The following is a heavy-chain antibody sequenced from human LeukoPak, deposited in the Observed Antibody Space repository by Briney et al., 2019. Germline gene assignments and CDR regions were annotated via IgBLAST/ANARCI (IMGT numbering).Heavy chain of an antibody. D-gene: IGHD1-14*01. V-gene: IGHV4-34*01. CDR2: INHSGST. CDR1: GGSFSGYY. J-gene: IGHJ5*02. Sequence: SETLSLTCAVYGGSFSGYYWSWIRQPPGKGLEWIGEINHSGSTNYNPSLKSRVTISVDTSKNQFSLKLSSVTAADTAVYYCAKRSFSHDITGAKFDPWGQGTLVTVSS. CDR3: AKRSFSHDITGAKFDP.